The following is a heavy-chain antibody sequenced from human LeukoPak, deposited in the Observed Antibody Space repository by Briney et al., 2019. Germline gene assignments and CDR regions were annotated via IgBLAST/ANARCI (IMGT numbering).Heavy chain of an antibody. D-gene: IGHD3-16*01. CDR1: GYSSTAYW. CDR2: IYPGDSAT. CDR3: ARPAAGLGGFDY. Sequence: GESLKISCRGSGYSSTAYWIAWVRQMPGKGLEWMATIYPGDSATTYSPSFQGQVTISADKSITTAYLQWSSLKASDTAMYYCARPAAGLGGFDYWGQGTLVTVSS. V-gene: IGHV5-51*01. J-gene: IGHJ4*02.